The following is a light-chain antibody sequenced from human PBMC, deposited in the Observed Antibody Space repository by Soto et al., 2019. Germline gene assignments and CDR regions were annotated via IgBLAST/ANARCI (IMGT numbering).Light chain of an antibody. CDR3: QHYYGFSRT. J-gene: IGKJ1*01. CDR2: DAS. CDR1: QGIVRW. Sequence: DIQMTQSPPTLSASVGDRVTITCRASQGIVRWLAWYQQKPGKAPKLLIYDASSLESGVPSRFSGSGAGTEFTLTISSLQPDDFATYYCQHYYGFSRTFGQGTKVAIK. V-gene: IGKV1-5*01.